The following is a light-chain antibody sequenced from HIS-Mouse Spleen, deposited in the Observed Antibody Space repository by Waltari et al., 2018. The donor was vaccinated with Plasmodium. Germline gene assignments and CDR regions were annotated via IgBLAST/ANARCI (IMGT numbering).Light chain of an antibody. CDR1: QSISSN. CDR2: DAS. Sequence: DIVMTQSPSSLSASPGERVTLSCRASQSISSNLAWYQQKPGKAPRLLIYDASSRDTGIPARFSGSGSGTEFTLTISSLQSEDFATYYCQQYNNYSFTFGPGTKVDIK. V-gene: IGKV3-15*01. CDR3: QQYNNYSFT. J-gene: IGKJ3*01.